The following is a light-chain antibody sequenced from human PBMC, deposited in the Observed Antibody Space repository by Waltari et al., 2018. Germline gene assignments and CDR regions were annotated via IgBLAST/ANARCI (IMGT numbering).Light chain of an antibody. Sequence: DVVMTQSPLSLPVTLGQPASISCKSSQSLVHSDGNTYLNWFHQRPGQSPRRLIYKVSNRDAGVPDRFSGSGSGTDFTLKISRVEAEDVGVYYCMQSIHWPWTFGKGNKVEIK. J-gene: IGKJ1*01. V-gene: IGKV2-30*02. CDR2: KVS. CDR3: MQSIHWPWT. CDR1: QSLVHSDGNTY.